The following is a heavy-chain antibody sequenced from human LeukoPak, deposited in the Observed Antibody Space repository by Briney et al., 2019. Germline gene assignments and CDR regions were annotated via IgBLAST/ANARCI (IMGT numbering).Heavy chain of an antibody. CDR1: GYTFTSYD. D-gene: IGHD6-13*01. CDR3: AGHPTIATPGWFDP. J-gene: IGHJ5*02. V-gene: IGHV1-8*01. Sequence: ASVKVSCKASGYTFTSYDINWVRQATGQGLEWMGWMNPNSGNTGYAQKFQGRVTMTRNTSISTAYMELSSLRSEDTAVYYCAGHPTIATPGWFDPWGQGTLVTVSS. CDR2: MNPNSGNT.